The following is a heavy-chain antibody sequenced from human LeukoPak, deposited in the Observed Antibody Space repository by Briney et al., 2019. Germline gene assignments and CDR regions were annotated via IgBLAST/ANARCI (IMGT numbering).Heavy chain of an antibody. V-gene: IGHV3-23*01. CDR1: GFTFSSYA. Sequence: PGGSLRLSCAASGFTFSSYAMSWVRQAPGKGLEWVSAISGSGASTSYADSVKGRFTISRDNSKNTPYLQMNSLRAEDTAVYYCAKDGGYYYYYYMDVWGKGTTVTVSS. CDR2: ISGSGAST. D-gene: IGHD3-16*01. J-gene: IGHJ6*03. CDR3: AKDGGYYYYYYMDV.